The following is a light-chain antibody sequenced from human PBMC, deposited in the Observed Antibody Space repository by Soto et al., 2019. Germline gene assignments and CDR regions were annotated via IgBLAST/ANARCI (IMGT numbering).Light chain of an antibody. CDR1: QSVGSN. Sequence: EIVMTQSPATLSVSPGERATLSCRASQSVGSNLAWYQQKAGQAPSLLIYDASTRATGIPARFSGSGSGTEFTLTISSLQSEDFAIYYCQQSYSVPITFGPGTTVDVK. CDR2: DAS. J-gene: IGKJ3*01. V-gene: IGKV3-15*01. CDR3: QQSYSVPIT.